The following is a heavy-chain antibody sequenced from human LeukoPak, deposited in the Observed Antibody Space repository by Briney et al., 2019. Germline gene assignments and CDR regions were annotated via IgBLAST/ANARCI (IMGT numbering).Heavy chain of an antibody. CDR2: IYTSGGT. CDR1: GGSISSYY. Sequence: SETLSLTCTVSGGSISSYYWSWIRQPAGKGLEWIGCIYTSGGTNYNPSPMSRVTMSANTSKNQFYLKRSCVAAVDTAVYYCARDLHTVTGLDPWGQGTLVTVSS. V-gene: IGHV4-4*07. D-gene: IGHD4-11*01. J-gene: IGHJ5*02. CDR3: ARDLHTVTGLDP.